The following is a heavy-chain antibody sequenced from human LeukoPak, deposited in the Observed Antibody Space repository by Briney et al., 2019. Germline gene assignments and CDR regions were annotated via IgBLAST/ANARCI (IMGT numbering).Heavy chain of an antibody. CDR1: GHTFTRYY. CDR3: ARDSVGATGWFDP. CDR2: INTSGGTT. D-gene: IGHD1-26*01. J-gene: IGHJ5*02. V-gene: IGHV1-46*01. Sequence: ASVKVSCKASGHTFTRYYMYWVRQAPGHGLESMGIINTSGGTTTYAQKFQGRVTMTRDMSTSTVYMELSSLRPEDPAVYYCARDSVGATGWFDPWGQGTLVTVSS.